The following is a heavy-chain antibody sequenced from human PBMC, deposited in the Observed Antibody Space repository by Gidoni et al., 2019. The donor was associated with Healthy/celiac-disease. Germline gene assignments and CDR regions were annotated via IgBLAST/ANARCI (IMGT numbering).Heavy chain of an antibody. CDR3: ARDYRLYGFDY. V-gene: IGHV1-69*01. D-gene: IGHD2-8*01. Sequence: QVRLVQSEAEVKKPGSSVTGSGKASAGTFSSYAISWGRQAPGQGLEWMGVIIPIIGNATYAQKFQGSVTITAAESTSTAYLELSSLGPEDTALYYCARDYRLYGFDYWGQGTLVTVSS. J-gene: IGHJ4*02. CDR2: IIPIIGNA. CDR1: AGTFSSYA.